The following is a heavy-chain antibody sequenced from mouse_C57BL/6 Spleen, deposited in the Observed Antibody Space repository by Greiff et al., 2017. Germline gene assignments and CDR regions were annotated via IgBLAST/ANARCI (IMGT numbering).Heavy chain of an antibody. CDR3: ARVVGGDY. J-gene: IGHJ2*01. V-gene: IGHV1-59*01. D-gene: IGHD4-1*01. CDR1: GYTFTSYW. CDR2: IDPSDSYT. Sequence: QVQLQQPGAELVRPGTSVKLSCKASGYTFTSYWMHWVKQRPGQGLEWIGVIDPSDSYTNYNQKFKGKATLTVDTSSSTAYMQLSSLTSEDSAVYYCARVVGGDYWGQGTTLTVSS.